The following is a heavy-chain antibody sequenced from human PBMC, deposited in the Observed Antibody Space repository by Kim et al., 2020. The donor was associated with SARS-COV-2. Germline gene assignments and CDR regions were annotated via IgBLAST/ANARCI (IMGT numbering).Heavy chain of an antibody. CDR1: GFTVSSNY. CDR3: ARVDRGTRGYFDL. D-gene: IGHD1-1*01. Sequence: GGSLRLSCADSGFTVSSNYMSWVRQAPGKGLEWVSVIYSGGSTYYADSVKGRFTISRDNSKNTLYLQMNSLRAEDTAVYYCARVDRGTRGYFDLWGRGTLVTVSS. CDR2: IYSGGST. V-gene: IGHV3-53*01. J-gene: IGHJ2*01.